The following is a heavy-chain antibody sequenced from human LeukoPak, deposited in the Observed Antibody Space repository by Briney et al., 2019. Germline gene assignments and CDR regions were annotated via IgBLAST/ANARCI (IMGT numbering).Heavy chain of an antibody. V-gene: IGHV4-39*07. J-gene: IGHJ4*02. CDR3: ARGYSSSGEFDY. D-gene: IGHD6-13*01. Sequence: PGGSLRLSCAASGFTFSSYSMNWIRQPPGKGLEWIGSIYYSGSTYYNPSLNSRVTISVDTSKNQFSLKLSSVTAADTAVYYCARGYSSSGEFDYWGQGTLVTVSS. CDR1: GFTFSSYS. CDR2: IYYSGST.